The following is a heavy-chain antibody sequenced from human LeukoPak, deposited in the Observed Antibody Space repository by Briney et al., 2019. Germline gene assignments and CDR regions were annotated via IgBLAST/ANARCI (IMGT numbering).Heavy chain of an antibody. J-gene: IGHJ4*02. Sequence: QTGGSLRLSCAASGSTFSSYGMHWVRQAPGKGLEWVAFIRYDGSNKYYADSVKGRFTISRDNSKNTLYLQMNSLRAEDTAVCYCARDDRRGSYCSSTSCPGSFDYWGQGTLVTVSS. CDR2: IRYDGSNK. CDR1: GSTFSSYG. CDR3: ARDDRRGSYCSSTSCPGSFDY. V-gene: IGHV3-30*02. D-gene: IGHD2-2*01.